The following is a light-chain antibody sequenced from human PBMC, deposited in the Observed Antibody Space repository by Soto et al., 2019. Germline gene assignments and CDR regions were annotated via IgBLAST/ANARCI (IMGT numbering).Light chain of an antibody. J-gene: IGKJ4*01. CDR3: QQRNTWPPPT. CDR1: QSISNS. V-gene: IGKV3-11*01. CDR2: DSS. Sequence: EIVLTQSPVTLSLSPGERATLSCRASQSISNSLAWYQEKPGQAPRLLIYDSSNRATGIPPRFSGSGSGTDLTLTISSLEPEDFAVYYCQQRNTWPPPTFGGGTRVEI.